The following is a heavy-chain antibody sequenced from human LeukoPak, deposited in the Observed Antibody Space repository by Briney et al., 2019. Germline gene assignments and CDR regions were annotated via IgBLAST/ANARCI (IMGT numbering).Heavy chain of an antibody. V-gene: IGHV3-30*04. CDR1: GFTFSSYA. D-gene: IGHD3-22*01. J-gene: IGHJ4*02. Sequence: PGGSLRLSCAASGFTFSSYAMHWVRQAPGKGLEWVAVISYDGSNKYYADSVKGRFTISRDNSKNTLYLQMNSLRAEDTAVYYCASTDYSYYYDSSGYYLDYWGQGTLVTVSS. CDR3: ASTDYSYYYDSSGYYLDY. CDR2: ISYDGSNK.